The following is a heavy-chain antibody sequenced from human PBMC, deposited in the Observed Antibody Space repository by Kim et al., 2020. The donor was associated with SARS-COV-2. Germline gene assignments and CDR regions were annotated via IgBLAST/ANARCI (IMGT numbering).Heavy chain of an antibody. CDR1: GYSISSNNW. D-gene: IGHD3-10*01. Sequence: SDTLSLTCAVSGYSISSNNWWGWIRQPPGKGLEWIGSIYYSGSTYYNPSLKSRVTMSVDTSKNQFSLKLSSVTAVDTAVYYCARTSEMGGSGSWGFDYWGQGTLVTVSS. J-gene: IGHJ4*02. V-gene: IGHV4-28*01. CDR3: ARTSEMGGSGSWGFDY. CDR2: IYYSGST.